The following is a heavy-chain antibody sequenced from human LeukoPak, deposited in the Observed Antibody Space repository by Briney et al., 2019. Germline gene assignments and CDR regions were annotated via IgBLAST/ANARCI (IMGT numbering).Heavy chain of an antibody. CDR1: GGSISSSSYC. J-gene: IGHJ4*02. CDR2: IYYSGST. V-gene: IGHV4-39*07. CDR3: ARSAFDYFDY. Sequence: SETLSLTRTVSGGSISSSSYCWGWIRQPPGKGLEWIGSIYYSGSTYYNPSLKSRVTISVDTSKNQFSLKLSSVTAADTAVYYCARSAFDYFDYWGQGTLVTVSS.